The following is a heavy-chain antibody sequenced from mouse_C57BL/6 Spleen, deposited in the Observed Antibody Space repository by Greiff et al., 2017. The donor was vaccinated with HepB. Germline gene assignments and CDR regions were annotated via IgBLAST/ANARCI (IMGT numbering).Heavy chain of an antibody. J-gene: IGHJ4*01. Sequence: EVKLVESGGGLVQPGGSLKLSCAASGFTFSDYYMYWVRQTPEKRLEWVAYISNGGGSTYYPDTVKGRFTISRDNAKNTLYLQMSRLKSEDTAMYYCARRGLRKEYYYAMDYWGQGTSVTVSS. CDR2: ISNGGGST. D-gene: IGHD1-1*01. CDR1: GFTFSDYY. CDR3: ARRGLRKEYYYAMDY. V-gene: IGHV5-12*01.